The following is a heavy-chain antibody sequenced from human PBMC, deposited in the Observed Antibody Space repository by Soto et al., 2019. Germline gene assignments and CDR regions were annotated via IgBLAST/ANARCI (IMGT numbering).Heavy chain of an antibody. D-gene: IGHD3-3*01. J-gene: IGHJ6*02. CDR1: GGSISSYY. Sequence: SETLSLTCTVSGGSISSYYWSWIRQPAGKGLEWIGRIYTSGSTNYNPSLKSRVTMSVDASKNQFSLKLSSVTAADTAVYYCAGGVVIYYYYGMDVWGQGTTVTVSS. V-gene: IGHV4-4*07. CDR2: IYTSGST. CDR3: AGGVVIYYYYGMDV.